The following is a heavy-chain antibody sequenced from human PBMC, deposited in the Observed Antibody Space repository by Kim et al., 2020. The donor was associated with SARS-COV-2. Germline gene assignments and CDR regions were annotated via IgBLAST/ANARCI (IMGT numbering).Heavy chain of an antibody. V-gene: IGHV1-69*01. J-gene: IGHJ6*02. CDR3: ARGLATVTTDYYGMDV. Sequence: KFQGRVTITADESTSTAYMELSSLRSEDTAVYYCARGLATVTTDYYGMDVWGQGTTVTVSS. D-gene: IGHD4-4*01.